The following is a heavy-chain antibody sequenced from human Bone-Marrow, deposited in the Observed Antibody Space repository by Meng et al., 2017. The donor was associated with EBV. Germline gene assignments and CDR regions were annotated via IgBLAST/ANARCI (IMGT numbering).Heavy chain of an antibody. J-gene: IGHJ4*02. CDR2: INSDGSST. CDR1: GSTFSSYW. CDR3: ARDRDYGDYPDY. D-gene: IGHD4-17*01. V-gene: IGHV3-74*01. Sequence: EVQLVESXXGXVXXGGXRRLACAASGSTFSSYWMHWVRQAPGKGLVWVSRINSDGSSTSYADSVKGRFTISRDNAKNTLYLQMNSLRAEDTAVYYCARDRDYGDYPDYWGQGTLVTVSS.